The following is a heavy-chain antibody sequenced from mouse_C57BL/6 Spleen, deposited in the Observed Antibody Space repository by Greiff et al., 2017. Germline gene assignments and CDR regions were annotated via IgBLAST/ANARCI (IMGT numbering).Heavy chain of an antibody. J-gene: IGHJ2*01. CDR1: GYTFTSYW. CDR2: IYPSDSET. Sequence: QVQLQQSGAELVRPGSSVKLSCKASGYTFTSYWMDWVKQRPGQGLEWIGNIYPSDSETHYNQKFKDKATLTVDKSSSTAYMQLSSLTSEDSAVYYCAGLEGYVYAYFDYWGQGTTLTVSS. V-gene: IGHV1-61*01. CDR3: AGLEGYVYAYFDY. D-gene: IGHD2-2*01.